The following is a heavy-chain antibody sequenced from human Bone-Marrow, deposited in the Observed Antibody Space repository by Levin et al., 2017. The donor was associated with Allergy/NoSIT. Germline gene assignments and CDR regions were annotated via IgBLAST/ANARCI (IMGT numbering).Heavy chain of an antibody. J-gene: IGHJ6*02. D-gene: IGHD6-13*01. V-gene: IGHV3-21*01. CDR1: GFTFSSYS. CDR2: ISSSSSYI. CDR3: ARGGSSWYRGMDV. Sequence: ASVKVSCAASGFTFSSYSMNWVRQAPGKGLEWVSSISSSSSYIYYADSVKGRFTISRDNAKNSLYLQMNSLRAEDTAVYYCARGGSSWYRGMDVWGQGTTVTVSS.